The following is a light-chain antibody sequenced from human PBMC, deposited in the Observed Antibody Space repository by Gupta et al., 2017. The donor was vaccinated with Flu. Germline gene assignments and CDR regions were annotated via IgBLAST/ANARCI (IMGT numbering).Light chain of an antibody. Sequence: DIVLTQSPGTLSLSPGERATLSCRASRRMSSSYVAWYQQKPGQAPRLLIYGPSSRAAGIPDRVSASGSGTDFTLTISSLEPEDFAVYFCQQYAGSLGTFGGGTKVE. V-gene: IGKV3-20*01. CDR2: GPS. J-gene: IGKJ4*01. CDR3: QQYAGSLGT. CDR1: RRMSSSY.